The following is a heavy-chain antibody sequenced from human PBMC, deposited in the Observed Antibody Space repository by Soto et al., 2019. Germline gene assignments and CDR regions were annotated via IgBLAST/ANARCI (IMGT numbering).Heavy chain of an antibody. CDR2: ISPSGTTL. J-gene: IGHJ4*02. V-gene: IGHV3-48*01. CDR3: AKETGVAARPDYFDY. Sequence: EVRLVESGGALVQPGGSLRLSCAASGFSFTTYSMDWVRQAPGKGLEWLSFISPSGTTLHYADSVRGRFTISRDIAKSSLYLQMNNLRAEDTALYHCAKETGVAARPDYFDYWGQGTLVSVSS. D-gene: IGHD6-6*01. CDR1: GFSFTTYS.